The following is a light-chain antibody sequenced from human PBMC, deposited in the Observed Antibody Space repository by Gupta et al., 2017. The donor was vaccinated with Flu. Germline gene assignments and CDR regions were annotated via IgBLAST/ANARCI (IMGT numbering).Light chain of an antibody. CDR1: QSISSY. J-gene: IGKJ3*01. Sequence: ITCRASQSISSYLNWYQHKPGKAPKLLIYAASSLQSGVPSRFSGSGSGTDFTLTISNLQPEDLAAYYCQQSNNPPLLSFGPGTXVDI. CDR3: QQSNNPPLLS. V-gene: IGKV1-39*01. CDR2: AAS.